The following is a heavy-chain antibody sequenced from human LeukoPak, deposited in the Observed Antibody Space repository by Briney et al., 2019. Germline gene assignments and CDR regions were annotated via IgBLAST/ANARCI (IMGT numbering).Heavy chain of an antibody. D-gene: IGHD3-22*01. CDR3: ARGRPMYYDSSGYPFIYFDY. CDR1: GGSISSYY. V-gene: IGHV4-59*01. J-gene: IGHJ4*02. CDR2: VYYSGST. Sequence: SETLSLTCTVSGGSISSYYWSWIRQPPGKGLEWIGYVYYSGSTNYNPSLKSRVTISVDTSKNQFSLKLSSVIAADTAVYYCARGRPMYYDSSGYPFIYFDYWGQGTLV.